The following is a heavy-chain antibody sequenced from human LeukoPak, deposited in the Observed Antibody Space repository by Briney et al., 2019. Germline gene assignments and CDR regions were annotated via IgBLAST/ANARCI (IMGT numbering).Heavy chain of an antibody. CDR3: ARVASPYDY. J-gene: IGHJ4*02. CDR2: MNPNSGNT. Sequence: ASVKVSCKASGYTFTSYYMHWVRQATGQGLEWMGWMNPNSGNTGYAQKFQGRVTMTRNTSISTAYMELSSLRSEDTAVYYCARVASPYDYWGQGTLVTVSS. CDR1: GYTFTSYY. V-gene: IGHV1-8*02.